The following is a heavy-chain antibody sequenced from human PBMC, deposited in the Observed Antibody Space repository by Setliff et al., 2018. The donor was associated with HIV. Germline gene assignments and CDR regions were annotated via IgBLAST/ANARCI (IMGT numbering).Heavy chain of an antibody. CDR3: ARVIDYGVLYWSYYMDV. V-gene: IGHV1-18*01. Sequence: ASVKVSCKASGYTFTNYGITWVRQAPGHGLEWMGWLASYNDDANYAQKLQGRVTMTTDTSTSTAYMELRSLRSDDTAVYYCARVIDYGVLYWSYYMDVWGKGTTVTVSS. CDR1: GYTFTNYG. D-gene: IGHD4-17*01. J-gene: IGHJ6*03. CDR2: LASYNDDA.